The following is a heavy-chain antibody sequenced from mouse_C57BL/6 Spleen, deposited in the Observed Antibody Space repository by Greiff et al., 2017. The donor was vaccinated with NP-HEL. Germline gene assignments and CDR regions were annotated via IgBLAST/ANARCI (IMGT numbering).Heavy chain of an antibody. Sequence: VQLQQPGAELVRPGSSVKLSCKASGYTFTSYWMDWVKQRPGQGLEWIGNIYPSDSETHYNQKFKDKATLTVDKSSSTAYMQLSSLTSEDSAVYYCAIAPLLGVGYWGQGTTLTVSS. J-gene: IGHJ2*01. D-gene: IGHD1-2*01. V-gene: IGHV1-61*01. CDR3: AIAPLLGVGY. CDR2: IYPSDSET. CDR1: GYTFTSYW.